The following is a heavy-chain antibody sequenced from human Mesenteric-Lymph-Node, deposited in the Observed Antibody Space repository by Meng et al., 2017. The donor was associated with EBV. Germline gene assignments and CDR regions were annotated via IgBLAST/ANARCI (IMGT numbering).Heavy chain of an antibody. CDR1: GYTFTGYY. V-gene: IGHV1-2*06. D-gene: IGHD4-23*01. J-gene: IGHJ4*02. CDR2: INPNNGDT. Sequence: VEVVQSGAGVKKPGASVKVSCKASGYTFTGYYMHWVRQAPGQGLEWMGRINPNNGDTNYPQKFQGRVTMTRDTSISTAYMELSRLTSDDTALYYCARDHGHVNSIPFFDYWGQGTLVTVSS. CDR3: ARDHGHVNSIPFFDY.